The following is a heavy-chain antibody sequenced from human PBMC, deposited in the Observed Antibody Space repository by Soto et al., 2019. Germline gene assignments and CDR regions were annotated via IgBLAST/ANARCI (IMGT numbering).Heavy chain of an antibody. CDR1: GGTFSSYA. CDR2: IIPIFGTA. D-gene: IGHD6-6*01. V-gene: IGHV1-69*12. J-gene: IGHJ5*02. CDR3: ARAQYRRSYGWFAP. Sequence: QVQLVQSGAEVKKPGSSVKVSCKASGGTFSSYAISWVRQAPGQGLEWMGGIIPIFGTANYAQKFQGRVTNSAGEAQSTAYMGLRRLRSEDTARYYCARAQYRRSYGWFAPWGQGTLVTVSS.